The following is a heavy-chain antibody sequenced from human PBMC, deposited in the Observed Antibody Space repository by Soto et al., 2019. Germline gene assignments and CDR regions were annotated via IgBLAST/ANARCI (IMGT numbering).Heavy chain of an antibody. J-gene: IGHJ4*02. V-gene: IGHV3-30-3*01. Sequence: QVQLVESGGGVVQPGRSLRLSCAASGFTFSSYAMHWVRQAPGKGLEWVAVISYDGSNKYYADSVQGRITISRDNSKNTLYLQMNSLRPEDTAVYYCAREPVGSIWRPFDYWGQGTLVTVS. CDR1: GFTFSSYA. D-gene: IGHD1-1*01. CDR3: AREPVGSIWRPFDY. CDR2: ISYDGSNK.